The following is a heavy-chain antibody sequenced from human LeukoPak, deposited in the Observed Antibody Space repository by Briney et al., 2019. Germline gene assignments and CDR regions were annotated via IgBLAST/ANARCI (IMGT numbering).Heavy chain of an antibody. CDR2: ISGSGGST. CDR1: GFTFSSYA. D-gene: IGHD6-19*01. J-gene: IGHJ4*02. V-gene: IGHV3-23*01. CDR3: AKGYSDDWYYFDS. Sequence: GGSLRLSCAASGFTFSSYAMSWVRQAPGKGLEWVSAISGSGGSTYYADSVKGRFTISRDNSKNTLHLQMNSLRAEDTAVYYCAKGYSDDWYYFDSWGQGTLVTVSS.